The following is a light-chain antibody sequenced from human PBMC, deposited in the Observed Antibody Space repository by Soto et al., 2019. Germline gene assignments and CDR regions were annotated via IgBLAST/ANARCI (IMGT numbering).Light chain of an antibody. Sequence: EIVLTQSPRTLSLSPGESATLSCTASQRVRSNSLAWYQQKPGQAPRLLMFGASGRATGTPPRFSGRGSGTDFTLTISRLEPEDFAVYYCQQYGNSPLTFGGGTKVDI. CDR2: GAS. J-gene: IGKJ4*01. CDR3: QQYGNSPLT. CDR1: QRVRSNS. V-gene: IGKV3-20*01.